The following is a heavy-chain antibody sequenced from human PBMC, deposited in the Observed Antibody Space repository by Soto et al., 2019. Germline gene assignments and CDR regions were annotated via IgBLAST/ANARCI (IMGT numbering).Heavy chain of an antibody. CDR2: ISGSGGST. CDR3: PKGPGYCSGGSCTYYYGMDV. V-gene: IGHV3-23*01. Sequence: GGSLRLSCAASGFTFSSYAMSRVRQAPGKRLAWVSAISGSGGSTYYADSVKGRFTISRDNPKNTLYLQMNSLRAEDTAVYYCPKGPGYCSGGSCTYYYGMDVWGQGTTDAASS. CDR1: GFTFSSYA. J-gene: IGHJ6*02. D-gene: IGHD2-15*01.